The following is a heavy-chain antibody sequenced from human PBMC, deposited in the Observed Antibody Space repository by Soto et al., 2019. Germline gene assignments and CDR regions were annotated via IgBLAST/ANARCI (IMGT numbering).Heavy chain of an antibody. Sequence: QVQLVQSGAEVKKPGASVKVSCKASGYTFTSYGISWVRQAPGQGLEWMGWISAYNGNTNYAQKLQVRVTMTTSTSTSTAYMELRSLRSDDTAVYYCASSLLVGYGLEGESDWGQGTLVPVSS. CDR1: GYTFTSYG. D-gene: IGHD5-18*01. CDR3: ASSLLVGYGLEGESD. J-gene: IGHJ4*02. CDR2: ISAYNGNT. V-gene: IGHV1-18*01.